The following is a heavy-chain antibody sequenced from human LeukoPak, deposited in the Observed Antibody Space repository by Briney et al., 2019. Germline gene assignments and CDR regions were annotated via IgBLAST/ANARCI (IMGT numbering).Heavy chain of an antibody. CDR1: GFTFSIYC. V-gene: IGHV3-7*01. Sequence: GSLRLSCAASGFTFSIYCMSWVREAPGKGLEWVSNIKQDGSEKYYVHSVKGRFTISRNNPKNSLYLQMASLRAQNRAVYNFATIAAPRLISFDYCGQGTLVTVSS. D-gene: IGHD6-6*01. CDR3: ATIAAPRLISFDY. J-gene: IGHJ4*02. CDR2: IKQDGSEK.